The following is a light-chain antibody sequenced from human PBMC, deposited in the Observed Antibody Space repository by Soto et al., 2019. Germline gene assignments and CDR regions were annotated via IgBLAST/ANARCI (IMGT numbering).Light chain of an antibody. Sequence: IQVTQSPSTLSGSVGDRVTITYVDSQSIGTWLAWYQQKPGKAPKLLIYDASTLESGVSSGFSGSGAGTEFTLTISSLRPDDVEIYYCQHYDTFTYTFGQGTKVDIK. CDR2: DAS. V-gene: IGKV1-5*01. J-gene: IGKJ2*01. CDR1: QSIGTW. CDR3: QHYDTFTYT.